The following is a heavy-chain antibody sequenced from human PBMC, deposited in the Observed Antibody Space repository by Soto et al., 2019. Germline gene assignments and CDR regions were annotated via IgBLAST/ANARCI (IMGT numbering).Heavy chain of an antibody. V-gene: IGHV5-51*01. D-gene: IGHD6-6*01. CDR3: ARLGGSFLVGYFQP. CDR2: IYPGDSDT. CDR1: GYSFTSYW. J-gene: IGHJ1*01. Sequence: GESLKISCKGSGYSFTSYWNGWVRQGPGKGLEWMGIIYPGDSDTRYSPSFQGLVTISADKSISPAYLQWSSLKASDTAMYCCARLGGSFLVGYFQPWGQGTLVTVSS.